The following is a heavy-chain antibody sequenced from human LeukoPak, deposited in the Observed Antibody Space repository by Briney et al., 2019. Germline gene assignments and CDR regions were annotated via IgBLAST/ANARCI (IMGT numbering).Heavy chain of an antibody. CDR1: GYTFTSYG. J-gene: IGHJ4*02. Sequence: ASVKVSCKASGYTFTSYGISWVRQAPGQGLEWMGWISAYNGDTNYAQKLQGRVTMTTDTSTSTAYMELRSLRSDDTAVYYCARDEWELTTPPDWGQGTLVTVSS. D-gene: IGHD1-26*01. V-gene: IGHV1-18*01. CDR2: ISAYNGDT. CDR3: ARDEWELTTPPD.